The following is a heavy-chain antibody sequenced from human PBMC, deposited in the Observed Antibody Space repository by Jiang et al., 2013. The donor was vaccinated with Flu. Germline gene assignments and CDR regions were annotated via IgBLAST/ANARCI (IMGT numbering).Heavy chain of an antibody. CDR1: GGSISSGHYY. V-gene: IGHV4-61*02. CDR2: IYASGST. Sequence: TLSLTCTVSGGSISSGHYYWSWIRQPAGKGLEWIGSIYASGSTMYNPSLKSRISMSVDTSKNQFSLSLSSATAADTALYYCARDLADYSGREYYFDKWGQGTLVTVSS. J-gene: IGHJ4*02. CDR3: ARDLADYSGREYYFDK. D-gene: IGHD4-11*01.